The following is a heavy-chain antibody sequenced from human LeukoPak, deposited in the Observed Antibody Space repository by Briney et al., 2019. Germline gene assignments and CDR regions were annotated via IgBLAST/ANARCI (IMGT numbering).Heavy chain of an antibody. CDR2: VYYSGSA. CDR1: NGSISSGGFY. D-gene: IGHD3-9*01. CDR3: ARQTYYDILTGYYKGEIDY. V-gene: IGHV4-39*01. J-gene: IGHJ4*02. Sequence: SETLSLTCTVSNGSISSGGFYWGWIRQPPGKGLEWIGSVYYSGSASYNPSPKSRVTISVDTSKSQFSLKLSSVTAADTAMYYCARQTYYDILTGYYKGEIDYWGQGTLVTVSS.